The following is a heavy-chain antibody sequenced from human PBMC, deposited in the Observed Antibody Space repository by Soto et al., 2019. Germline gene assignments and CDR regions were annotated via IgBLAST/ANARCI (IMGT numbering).Heavy chain of an antibody. J-gene: IGHJ6*02. D-gene: IGHD1-26*01. Sequence: GGSLRLSCAASGFTFNSYTMNWVRQAPGKGLEWVASITASGSYIYYADSVKGRFTISRDNAKNSLFLQMDSLGAEDTAVYYCAREVGRSYYGMDVWGQGTMVTVSS. CDR1: GFTFNSYT. CDR2: ITASGSYI. CDR3: AREVGRSYYGMDV. V-gene: IGHV3-21*01.